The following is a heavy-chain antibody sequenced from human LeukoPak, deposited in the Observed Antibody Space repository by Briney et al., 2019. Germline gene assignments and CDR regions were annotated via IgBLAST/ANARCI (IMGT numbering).Heavy chain of an antibody. Sequence: PGGSLRLSCVASGFTFSSYSMNWVRQAPGKGLEWVSYISSGSSTIFYADSVKGRFTISRDNAKNSLSLQMNSLRAEDTAVYYCAKTRKGAIVVVVVATGAFDIWGQGTMVTVSS. V-gene: IGHV3-48*01. CDR1: GFTFSSYS. CDR3: AKTRKGAIVVVVVATGAFDI. D-gene: IGHD2-15*01. CDR2: ISSGSSTI. J-gene: IGHJ3*02.